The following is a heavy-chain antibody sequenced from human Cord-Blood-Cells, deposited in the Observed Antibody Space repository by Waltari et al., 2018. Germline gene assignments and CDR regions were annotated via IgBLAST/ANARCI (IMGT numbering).Heavy chain of an antibody. CDR2: INHSGST. D-gene: IGHD2-15*01. CDR3: AALYCSGGSCSPERRYFDY. V-gene: IGHV4-34*01. Sequence: QVQLQQWGAGLLKPSETLSLTCAVSGGSSRGYYWSWIRQPPGKGVEWIGEINHSGSTNYNPSLKSRVTISVDTSKNQFSLKMGSVTAADTAVYYCAALYCSGGSCSPERRYFDYWGQGTLVTVSS. CDR1: GGSSRGYY. J-gene: IGHJ4*02.